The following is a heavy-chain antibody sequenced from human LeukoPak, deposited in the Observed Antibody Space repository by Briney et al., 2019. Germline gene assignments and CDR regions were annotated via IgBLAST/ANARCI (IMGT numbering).Heavy chain of an antibody. D-gene: IGHD3-22*01. Sequence: ASVKVSCKASGGTFSSYAISWVRQAPGQGLEWMGGIIPSFGTANYAQKIQGRVRITAEESTSTAYMELSSLISEDTAVYYCATDRSMIVPAGYWYFDLWGRGTLVTVSS. J-gene: IGHJ2*01. V-gene: IGHV1-69*13. CDR2: IIPSFGTA. CDR1: GGTFSSYA. CDR3: ATDRSMIVPAGYWYFDL.